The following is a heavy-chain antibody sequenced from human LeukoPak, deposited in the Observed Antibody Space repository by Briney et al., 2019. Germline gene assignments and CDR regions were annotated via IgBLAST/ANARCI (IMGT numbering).Heavy chain of an antibody. Sequence: GGSLRLSCAASGFTFSSYGMHWVRQAPGKGLEWVAFIRYDGSNKYYADSVKGRFTISRDNAKTSLYLQMNSLRAEDTAVYYCARDLSGIAGYTYGRGIDYWGQGTLVTVSS. V-gene: IGHV3-30*02. J-gene: IGHJ4*02. D-gene: IGHD5-18*01. CDR2: IRYDGSNK. CDR3: ARDLSGIAGYTYGRGIDY. CDR1: GFTFSSYG.